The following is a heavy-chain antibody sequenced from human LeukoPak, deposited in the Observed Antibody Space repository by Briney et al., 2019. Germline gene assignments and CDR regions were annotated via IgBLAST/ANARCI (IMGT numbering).Heavy chain of an antibody. D-gene: IGHD2-15*01. CDR1: GFTFSSYD. Sequence: GGSLRLSCAASGFTFSSYDMTWVRQTPGKGLEWVALIGRSGGTTYYADSVKGRFTISRDNSKNTLYLQMNSLRAEDTAEYYCAKRGGTESFYYYYYMDVWGKGTTVTVSS. CDR2: IGRSGGTT. V-gene: IGHV3-23*01. J-gene: IGHJ6*03. CDR3: AKRGGTESFYYYYYMDV.